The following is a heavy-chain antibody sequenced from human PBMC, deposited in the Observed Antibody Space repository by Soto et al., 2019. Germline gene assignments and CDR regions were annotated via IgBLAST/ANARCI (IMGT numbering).Heavy chain of an antibody. J-gene: IGHJ6*02. V-gene: IGHV3-48*02. CDR3: ARVKASDIVLMVYARCPYYHYGMAV. Sequence: GGSLRLSCAASGFTFSSYSMNWVRQAPGKGLEWVSYISSSSSTIYYADSVKGRFTISRDNAKNSLYLQMNSLRDEDTAVYYCARVKASDIVLMVYARCPYYHYGMAVWGQGTSVTVSS. CDR1: GFTFSSYS. CDR2: ISSSSSTI. D-gene: IGHD2-8*01.